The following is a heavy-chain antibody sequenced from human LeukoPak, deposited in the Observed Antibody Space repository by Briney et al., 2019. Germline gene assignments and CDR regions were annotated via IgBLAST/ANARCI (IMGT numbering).Heavy chain of an antibody. CDR3: ARVGYTSYYYGMDV. D-gene: IGHD6-13*01. J-gene: IGHJ6*02. V-gene: IGHV3-64*01. CDR1: GFTFSSYA. Sequence: QPGRSLRLSCAASGFTFSSYAMHWVRQAPGKGLEYVSAISSNGGSTYNANSVKGRFTISRDNSKNTLYLQMGSLRAEDMAVYYCARVGYTSYYYGMDVWGQGTTVTVSS. CDR2: ISSNGGST.